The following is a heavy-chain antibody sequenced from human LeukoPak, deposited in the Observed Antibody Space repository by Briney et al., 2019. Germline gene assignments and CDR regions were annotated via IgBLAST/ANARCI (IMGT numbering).Heavy chain of an antibody. CDR2: IYYSGST. V-gene: IGHV4-31*03. J-gene: IGHJ5*02. CDR3: ARVPDYGGNPWFDP. D-gene: IGHD4-17*01. CDR1: GGSISSGGYY. Sequence: PSQTLSLTCTVSGGSISSGGYYWSWIRQHPGKGLEWIGYIYYSGSTYYNPSLKNRVTISVDTSKNQFSLKLSSVTAADTAVYYCARVPDYGGNPWFDPWGQGTLVTVSS.